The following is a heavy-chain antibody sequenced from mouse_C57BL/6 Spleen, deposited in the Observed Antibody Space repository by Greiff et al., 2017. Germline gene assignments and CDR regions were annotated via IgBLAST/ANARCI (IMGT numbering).Heavy chain of an antibody. D-gene: IGHD1-1*01. J-gene: IGHJ4*01. CDR3: ARRDYGSSYVAMDY. CDR2: ISSGSSTI. CDR1: GFTFSDYG. V-gene: IGHV5-17*01. Sequence: EVQGVESGGGLVKPGGSLKLSCAASGFTFSDYGMHWVRQAPEKGLEWVAYISSGSSTIFYADTVKGRFTISRDNAKNTLFLQMNSLRSEDTARYYCARRDYGSSYVAMDYWGQGTSVTVSS.